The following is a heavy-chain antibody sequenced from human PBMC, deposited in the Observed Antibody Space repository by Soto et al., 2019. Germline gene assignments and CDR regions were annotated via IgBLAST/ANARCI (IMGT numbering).Heavy chain of an antibody. Sequence: GASVKVSCKASGYTFTSYDINWVRQATGQGLEWMGWMNPNSGTTGYAQKFQGRVTMTRNTSTSTAYMELRSLRSDDTAVYYCARDTPGSPLVGAIDYWGQGALVTVSS. D-gene: IGHD1-26*01. J-gene: IGHJ4*02. CDR2: MNPNSGTT. CDR3: ARDTPGSPLVGAIDY. CDR1: GYTFTSYD. V-gene: IGHV1-8*01.